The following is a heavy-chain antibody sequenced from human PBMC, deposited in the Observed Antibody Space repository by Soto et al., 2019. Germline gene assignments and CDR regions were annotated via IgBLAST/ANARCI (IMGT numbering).Heavy chain of an antibody. CDR2: ISGSSGHI. Sequence: GGSLRLSCEASGFAFNRYGINCVRQGPGKGLEWVSVISGSSGHIYYGDSVRGRFTISRDNAKKSVYLQMNSLRVEDTAIYYCARTWIRFGPNEYWGQGAPVTVSS. CDR3: ARTWIRFGPNEY. D-gene: IGHD3-16*01. V-gene: IGHV3-21*01. J-gene: IGHJ4*02. CDR1: GFAFNRYG.